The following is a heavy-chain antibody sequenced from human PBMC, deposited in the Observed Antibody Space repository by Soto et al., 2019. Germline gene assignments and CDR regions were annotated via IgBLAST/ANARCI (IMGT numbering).Heavy chain of an antibody. CDR3: ARSLSSSWYYYYGMDV. Sequence: GESLKISCKGSGYSFSSYWIGWVRQMPGKGLEWMGIIYPADSDTRYSPSFQGQVTISADKSISTAYLQWSSLKASDTAMYYCARSLSSSWYYYYGMDVWGQGTTVTVSS. D-gene: IGHD6-13*01. CDR2: IYPADSDT. V-gene: IGHV5-51*01. CDR1: GYSFSSYW. J-gene: IGHJ6*02.